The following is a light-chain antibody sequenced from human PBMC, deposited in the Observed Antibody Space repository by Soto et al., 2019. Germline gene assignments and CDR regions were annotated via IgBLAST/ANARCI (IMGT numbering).Light chain of an antibody. CDR2: DVN. CDR3: ISYAGSNKPA. V-gene: IGLV2-8*01. J-gene: IGLJ2*01. Sequence: QSVLTQPPSASGSPGQSVDISCSGTSSDAGGYNYVSWYQQHPGKAPKLMIYDVNKRPSGVPDRFSGSKSGNTASLTVSGLQAEDEADYYCISYAGSNKPAFGGGTKLTVL. CDR1: SSDAGGYNY.